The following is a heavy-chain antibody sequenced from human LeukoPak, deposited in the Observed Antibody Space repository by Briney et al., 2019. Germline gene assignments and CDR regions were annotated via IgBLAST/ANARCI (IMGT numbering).Heavy chain of an antibody. CDR3: AKDSGSYDTFDY. D-gene: IGHD1-26*01. CDR1: GFTLSSYG. CDR2: ISYDGSNK. Sequence: GGSLRLSCAASGFTLSSYGMHWVRQAPGKGLEWVAVISYDGSNKYYADSVKGRFTISRDNSKNTLYLQMNSLRAEDTAAYYCAKDSGSYDTFDYWGQGTLVTVSS. J-gene: IGHJ4*02. V-gene: IGHV3-30*18.